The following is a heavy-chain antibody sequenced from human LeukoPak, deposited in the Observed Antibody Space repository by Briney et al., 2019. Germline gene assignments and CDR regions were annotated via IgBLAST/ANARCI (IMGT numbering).Heavy chain of an antibody. CDR3: ARDRLRHTTSGYYYYMDV. CDR1: GYTFTSYG. D-gene: IGHD3-10*01. J-gene: IGHJ6*03. Sequence: GASVKVSCKASGYTFTSYGISWVRQAPGQGLEWMGWISGYNGNTNYAQQKLQGRVTMTTDTSTSTAYMELSSLRSEDTAVYYCARDRLRHTTSGYYYYMDVWGKGTTVTVSS. V-gene: IGHV1-18*01. CDR2: ISGYNGNT.